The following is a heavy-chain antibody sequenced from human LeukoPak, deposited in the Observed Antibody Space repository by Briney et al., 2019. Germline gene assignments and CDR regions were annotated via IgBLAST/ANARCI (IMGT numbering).Heavy chain of an antibody. CDR2: IYYSGST. CDR1: AGSISSSSYY. D-gene: IGHD3-10*01. J-gene: IGHJ4*02. Sequence: PSETLSLTCTVSAGSISSSSYYWGWIRQPPGKGLEWIGSIYYSGSTYYNPSLKSRLTISVDRSNNLFSMKLSSVTAADSSVYYCARHNFFGSGSLDYWGQGTLVIVSS. V-gene: IGHV4-39*01. CDR3: ARHNFFGSGSLDY.